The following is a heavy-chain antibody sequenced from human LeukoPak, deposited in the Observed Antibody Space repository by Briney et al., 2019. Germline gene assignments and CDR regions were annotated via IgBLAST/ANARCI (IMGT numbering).Heavy chain of an antibody. CDR3: ARGVYVVPAAIQTPYYYYMDV. J-gene: IGHJ6*03. V-gene: IGHV4-61*02. CDR1: GGSISSSSYY. D-gene: IGHD2-2*01. Sequence: PSETLSLTCTVSGGSISSSSYYWSWIRQPAGKGLEWIGRIYTSGSTNYNPSLKSRVTMSVDTSKNQFSLKLSSVTAADTAAYYCARGVYVVPAAIQTPYYYYMDVWGKGTTVTISS. CDR2: IYTSGST.